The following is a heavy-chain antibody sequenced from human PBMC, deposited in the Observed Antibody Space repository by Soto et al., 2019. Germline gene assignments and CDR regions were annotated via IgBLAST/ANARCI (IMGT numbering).Heavy chain of an antibody. V-gene: IGHV4-59*01. CDR2: IYYSGST. CDR3: ARGYYYDSSGHYSP. Sequence: PSETLSLTCTVSGGSISSYYWSWIRQPPGKGLEWIGYIYYSGSTNYNPSLKSRVTISVDTSKNQFSLKLSSVTAADTAVYYCARGYYYDSSGHYSPWGQGTLVTVSS. J-gene: IGHJ5*02. CDR1: GGSISSYY. D-gene: IGHD3-22*01.